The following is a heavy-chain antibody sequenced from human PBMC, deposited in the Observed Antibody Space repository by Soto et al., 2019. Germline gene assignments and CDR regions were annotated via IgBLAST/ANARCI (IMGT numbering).Heavy chain of an antibody. CDR2: ISYDGSNK. D-gene: IGHD1-26*01. Sequence: PGGSLRLSCAASGFTFSSYAMHWVRQAPCKGLEWVAVISYDGSNKYYADSVKGRFTISRDNSKNTLYLQMNSLRAEDTAVYYCARPSGSYVPGICVYWGQGTLVTVSS. V-gene: IGHV3-30-3*01. CDR1: GFTFSSYA. J-gene: IGHJ4*02. CDR3: ARPSGSYVPGICVY.